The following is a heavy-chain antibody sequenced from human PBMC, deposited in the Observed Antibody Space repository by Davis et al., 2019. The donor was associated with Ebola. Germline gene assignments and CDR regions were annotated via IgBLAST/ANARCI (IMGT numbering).Heavy chain of an antibody. Sequence: GGSLRLSCAASGFTFTSYSMNWVRQAPGKGLEWVSYISGSSSTIYYADSVKGRFTISRDNAKNSLYLQMNSLRAEDTAVYYCARDRYRSSWGGAYFDSWGQGTLVTVSS. CDR3: ARDRYRSSWGGAYFDS. CDR1: GFTFTSYS. CDR2: ISGSSSTI. V-gene: IGHV3-48*01. D-gene: IGHD6-13*01. J-gene: IGHJ4*02.